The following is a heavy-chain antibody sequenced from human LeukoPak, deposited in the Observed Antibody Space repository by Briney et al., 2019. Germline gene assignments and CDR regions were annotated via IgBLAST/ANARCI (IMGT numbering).Heavy chain of an antibody. J-gene: IGHJ3*02. V-gene: IGHV4-39*07. CDR2: MYYSGSN. CDR3: AREWGGSWYDAFDI. Sequence: PSETLSLTCTVSGGSISSSSYYWGWIRQPPGKGLEWIGSMYYSGSNYYNPSLKSLVTISVATSKNQFSLKLSSMTAADTAVYYCAREWGGSWYDAFDIWGQGTMVTVSS. D-gene: IGHD6-13*01. CDR1: GGSISSSSYY.